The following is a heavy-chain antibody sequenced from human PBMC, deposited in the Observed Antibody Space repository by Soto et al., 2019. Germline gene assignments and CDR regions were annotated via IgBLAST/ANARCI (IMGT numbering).Heavy chain of an antibody. D-gene: IGHD6-19*01. CDR1: GGSISSSSYY. CDR3: ARPLAGTGYYYYYGMDV. V-gene: IGHV4-39*01. J-gene: IGHJ6*02. CDR2: IYYSGST. Sequence: PSETLSLTCTVPGGSISSSSYYWGWIRQPPGKGLEWIGSIYYSGSTYYNPSLKSRVTISVDTSKNQFSLKLSSVTAADTAVYYCARPLAGTGYYYYYGMDVWGQGTTVTVSS.